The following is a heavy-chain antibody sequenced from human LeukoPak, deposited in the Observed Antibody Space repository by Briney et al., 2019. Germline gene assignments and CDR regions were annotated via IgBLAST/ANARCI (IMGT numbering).Heavy chain of an antibody. CDR1: GDSIGSSSYY. CDR2: IYYSGIT. D-gene: IGHD6-19*01. CDR3: ARDHSSGWHLYYYGMGV. J-gene: IGHJ6*02. V-gene: IGHV4-39*01. Sequence: SETLSLTCTVSGDSIGSSSYYWGWIRQPPGKGLEWIGSIYYSGITYYNPSLKSRVIISVDTSKNQFSLKLSSVTAADTAVYYCARDHSSGWHLYYYGMGVWGQGTTVTVSS.